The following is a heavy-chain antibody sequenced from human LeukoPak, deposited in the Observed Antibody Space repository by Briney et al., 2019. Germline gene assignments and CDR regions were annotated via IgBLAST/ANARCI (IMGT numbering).Heavy chain of an antibody. J-gene: IGHJ4*02. CDR3: ARDGGYGDYRD. CDR1: GFTFSSYS. Sequence: GGSLRLSCAASGFTFSSYSMNWVRQAPGKGLEWVSSISSSSSYIYYADSVKGRFTIPRDNAKNSLYLQMNSLRAEDTAVYYCARDGGYGDYRDWGQGTLVTVSS. D-gene: IGHD4-17*01. CDR2: ISSSSSYI. V-gene: IGHV3-21*01.